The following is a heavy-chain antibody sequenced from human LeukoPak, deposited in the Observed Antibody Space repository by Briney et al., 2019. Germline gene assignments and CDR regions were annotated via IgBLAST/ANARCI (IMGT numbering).Heavy chain of an antibody. CDR1: GFTFSSYG. CDR2: ISYDGSNK. V-gene: IGHV3-30*18. J-gene: IGHJ4*02. CDR3: AKDGLYSSSWYY. D-gene: IGHD6-13*01. Sequence: PGRSLRLSCAASGFTFSSYGMHWVRQAPGKGLEWVAVISYDGSNKYYADSVKGRFTISRDNSKNTLYLQMNSLRAEDTAVYYCAKDGLYSSSWYYWGQGTLVTVSS.